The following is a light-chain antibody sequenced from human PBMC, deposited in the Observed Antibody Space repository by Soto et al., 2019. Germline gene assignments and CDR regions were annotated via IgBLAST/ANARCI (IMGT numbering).Light chain of an antibody. Sequence: QSVLPQPPSVSAAPGQKVTISCSGSSSNIGNNYVSWYQQLPGTAPKLLIYENNKRPSGIPDRFSGSKSGTSATLGITGLQTGDEADYYCGTWDSSLSSGVFGGGTQLTVL. CDR3: GTWDSSLSSGV. CDR2: ENN. J-gene: IGLJ3*02. CDR1: SSNIGNNY. V-gene: IGLV1-51*02.